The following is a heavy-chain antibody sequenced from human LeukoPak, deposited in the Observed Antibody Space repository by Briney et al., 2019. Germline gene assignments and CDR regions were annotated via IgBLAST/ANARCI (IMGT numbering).Heavy chain of an antibody. Sequence: GGSLRLSCAASGFIFSDYWVHWVRQGPGKGLVWVSRIKSDGSSTSYAESVKGRFTISRDNAKNTVYVHMNSLRDEDTAVYYCARGGRYAYFLDYWGQGTLVTVSS. CDR1: GFIFSDYW. CDR2: IKSDGSST. J-gene: IGHJ4*02. CDR3: ARGGRYAYFLDY. V-gene: IGHV3-74*01. D-gene: IGHD3-16*01.